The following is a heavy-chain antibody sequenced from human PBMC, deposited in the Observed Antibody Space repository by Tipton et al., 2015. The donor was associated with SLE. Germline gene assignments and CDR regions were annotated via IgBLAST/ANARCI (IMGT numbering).Heavy chain of an antibody. CDR1: GFTFSSYA. J-gene: IGHJ3*02. CDR3: ARAPIGVGATRGAFDI. CDR2: ISYDGSNK. Sequence: SLRLSCAASGFTFSSYAMHWVRQDPGKGLEWVAVISYDGSNKYYADSVKGRFTISRDNSKNTLYLQMNSLRAEDTAVYYCARAPIGVGATRGAFDIWGQGTMVTVSS. V-gene: IGHV3-30*14. D-gene: IGHD1-26*01.